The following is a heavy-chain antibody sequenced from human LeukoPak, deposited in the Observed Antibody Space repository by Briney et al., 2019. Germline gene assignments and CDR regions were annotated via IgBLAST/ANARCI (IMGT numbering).Heavy chain of an antibody. CDR3: ARDLTLGSWKDFDY. CDR2: INPNSGGT. V-gene: IGHV1-2*02. J-gene: IGHJ4*02. D-gene: IGHD1-1*01. CDR1: GYTFTGYY. Sequence: GASVKVSCKASGYTFTGYYMHWVRQAPGQGLEWMGWINPNSGGTNYAQKFQGRVTMTRDTSISTAYMELSRLRSDDTAVYYCARDLTLGSWKDFDYWGQGTLVTVSS.